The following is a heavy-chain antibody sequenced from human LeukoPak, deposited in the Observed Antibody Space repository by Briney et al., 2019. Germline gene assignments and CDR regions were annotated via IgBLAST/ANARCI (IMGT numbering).Heavy chain of an antibody. Sequence: SVKVSCKASGGTFSSYAISWVRQAPGQGLEWMGRTIPILGIANYAQKFQGRVTITADKSTSTAYMELSSLRSEDTAVYYCARGSEFYYDSSGYYEDWGQGTLVTVSS. V-gene: IGHV1-69*04. J-gene: IGHJ4*02. CDR2: TIPILGIA. D-gene: IGHD3-22*01. CDR1: GGTFSSYA. CDR3: ARGSEFYYDSSGYYED.